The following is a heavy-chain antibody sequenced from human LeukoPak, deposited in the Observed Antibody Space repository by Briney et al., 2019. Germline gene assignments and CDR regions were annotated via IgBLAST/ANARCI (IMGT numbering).Heavy chain of an antibody. D-gene: IGHD3-16*01. CDR1: GFTFSNYH. Sequence: PGGSLRLSCAASGFTFSNYHMHWVRQAPGKGLEGVTVISNDGNNKYYADSVKGRFTISRDDSKNTLYLQMNSLRPEDTAMYYCATMGGSFDYWGQGTLVTVPS. CDR3: ATMGGSFDY. V-gene: IGHV3-30*04. CDR2: ISNDGNNK. J-gene: IGHJ4*02.